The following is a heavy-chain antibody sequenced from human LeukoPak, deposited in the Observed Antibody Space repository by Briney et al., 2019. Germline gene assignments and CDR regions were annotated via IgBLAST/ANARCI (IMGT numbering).Heavy chain of an antibody. CDR1: GGTFSSYA. Sequence: SVKVSCKASGGTFSSYAISWVRQAPGQGLEWMGGIIPIFGTASYAQKFQGRVTITTDESASTTYMELSSLRSEDTAVYYCARCLGECQLVSWFDPWGQGTLVTVSS. J-gene: IGHJ5*02. CDR2: IIPIFGTA. CDR3: ARCLGECQLVSWFDP. V-gene: IGHV1-69*05. D-gene: IGHD3-16*01.